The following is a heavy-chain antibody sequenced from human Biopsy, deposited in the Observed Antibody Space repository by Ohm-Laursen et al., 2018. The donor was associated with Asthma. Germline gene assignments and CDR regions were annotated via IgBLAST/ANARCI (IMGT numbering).Heavy chain of an antibody. CDR3: SRDTLGYYFDI. CDR2: ITFDGSTQ. Sequence: SSLRLSCSASGTHFGSYNMHWARQAPGKGLEWVAVITFDGSTQHYGDSVKGRFTISRDNSKNMLFLQMNSLGAEDTAVYYCSRDTLGYYFDIWGQGTQVTVSS. CDR1: GTHFGSYN. J-gene: IGHJ4*02. V-gene: IGHV3-30-3*01. D-gene: IGHD6-13*01.